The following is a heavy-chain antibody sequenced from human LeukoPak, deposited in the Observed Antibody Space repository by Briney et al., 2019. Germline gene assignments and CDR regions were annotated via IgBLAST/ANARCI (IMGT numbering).Heavy chain of an antibody. J-gene: IGHJ6*02. CDR1: GFTFSSYG. CDR3: AKAPGYYYYYGMDV. V-gene: IGHV3-30*18. Sequence: PGRSLRLSCAASGFTFSSYGMHWVRQAPGKGLEWVAVISYDGSNKYYADSVKGRFTISRDNSKNTLYLQMNSLRAEDTAVYYCAKAPGYYYYYGMDVWGHGTTVTVSS. CDR2: ISYDGSNK.